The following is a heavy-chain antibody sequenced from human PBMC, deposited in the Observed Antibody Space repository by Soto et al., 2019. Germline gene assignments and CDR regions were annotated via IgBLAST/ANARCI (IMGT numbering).Heavy chain of an antibody. V-gene: IGHV4-31*03. J-gene: IGHJ4*02. Sequence: QVQLQESSQGLVKPSQTLSLTCTVSGGSISSGGYYWSWIRQHPGKGLEWIGYIYYSGSTYYNPSLKSRVTISVDTSKNQFSLKLSSVTAADTAVYYCARSGYSYGPNPLLYWGQGTLVTVSS. CDR2: IYYSGST. D-gene: IGHD5-18*01. CDR3: ARSGYSYGPNPLLY. CDR1: GGSISSGGYY.